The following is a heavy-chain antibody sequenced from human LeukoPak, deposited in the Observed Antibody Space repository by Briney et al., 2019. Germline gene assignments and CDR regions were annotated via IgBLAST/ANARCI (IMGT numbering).Heavy chain of an antibody. CDR1: GYTFSSYG. Sequence: ASVKVSCKASGYTFSSYGISWVRQAPGQGLEWMGWISVYNDNTNSAQKLQGRVTMTTDTSTSTAYMELRSPRSDDTAVYYCAMLIAVAGSNWFDPWGQGTLVTVSS. V-gene: IGHV1-18*01. D-gene: IGHD6-19*01. J-gene: IGHJ5*02. CDR3: AMLIAVAGSNWFDP. CDR2: ISVYNDNT.